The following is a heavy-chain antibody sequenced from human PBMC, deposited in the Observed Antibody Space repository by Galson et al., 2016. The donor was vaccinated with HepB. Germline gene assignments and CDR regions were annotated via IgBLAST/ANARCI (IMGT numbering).Heavy chain of an antibody. CDR2: IYYSGNT. Sequence: TLSLTCTVSGGSISSGGYYCTWIRQLPGKGLAWIGYIYYSGNTYYNPSLKSRVTISVEMSKNQFSLNLISVTAADTAVYYCAMRREGSSWPFDFWGQGTLVTVSS. CDR3: AMRREGSSWPFDF. CDR1: GGSISSGGYY. D-gene: IGHD6-13*01. V-gene: IGHV4-31*03. J-gene: IGHJ4*02.